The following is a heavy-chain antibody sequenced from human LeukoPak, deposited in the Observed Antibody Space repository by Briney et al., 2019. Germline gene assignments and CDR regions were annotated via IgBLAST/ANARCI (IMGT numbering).Heavy chain of an antibody. CDR1: GGSFIGYY. V-gene: IGHV4-34*01. CDR3: ARHEPQPQYYYYYMDV. J-gene: IGHJ6*03. Sequence: SETLSLTCAVYGGSFIGYYWSWIRQPPGKGLEWIGEINHSGSTNYNPSLKSRVTISVDTSKNQFSLKLSSVTAADTAVYYCARHEPQPQYYYYYMDVWGKGTTVTVSS. CDR2: INHSGST.